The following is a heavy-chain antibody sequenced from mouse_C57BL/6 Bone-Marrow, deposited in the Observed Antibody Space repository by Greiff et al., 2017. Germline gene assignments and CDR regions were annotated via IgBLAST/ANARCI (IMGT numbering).Heavy chain of an antibody. Sequence: EVQGVESGGGLVKPGGSLKLSCAASGFTFSSYAMSWVRQTPEKRLEWVATISDGGSYTYYPDNVKGRFTISRDNAKNNLYLQMSHLKSEDTAMYYCARDRAVVATGGAGFAYWGQGTLVTVSA. CDR1: GFTFSSYA. V-gene: IGHV5-4*01. CDR3: ARDRAVVATGGAGFAY. D-gene: IGHD1-1*01. CDR2: ISDGGSYT. J-gene: IGHJ3*01.